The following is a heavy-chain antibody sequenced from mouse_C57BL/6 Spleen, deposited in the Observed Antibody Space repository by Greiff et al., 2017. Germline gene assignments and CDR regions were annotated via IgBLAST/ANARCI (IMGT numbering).Heavy chain of an antibody. CDR1: GYTFTDYE. V-gene: IGHV1-15*01. D-gene: IGHD2-3*01. J-gene: IGHJ3*01. Sequence: VQLQQSGAELVRPGASVTLSCKASGYTFTDYEMHWVKQTPVHGLEWIGAIDPETGGTAYNQKFKGKAILTADKSSSTAYMELRSLTSEDSAVYYCTRGGDGYSAWFAYWGQGTLVTVSA. CDR3: TRGGDGYSAWFAY. CDR2: IDPETGGT.